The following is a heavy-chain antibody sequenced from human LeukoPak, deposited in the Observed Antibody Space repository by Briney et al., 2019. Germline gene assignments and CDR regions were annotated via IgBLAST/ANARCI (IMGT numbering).Heavy chain of an antibody. CDR3: ARHITGDDAFDI. J-gene: IGHJ3*02. CDR1: GGSISSGSYY. D-gene: IGHD7-27*01. Sequence: PSQTLSLTCTVSGGSISSGSYYWSWIRQPAGKGLEWIGRIYTSGSTNYNPSLKSRVTISVDTSKNQFSLKLSSVTAADTAVYYCARHITGDDAFDIWGQGTMVTVSS. V-gene: IGHV4-61*02. CDR2: IYTSGST.